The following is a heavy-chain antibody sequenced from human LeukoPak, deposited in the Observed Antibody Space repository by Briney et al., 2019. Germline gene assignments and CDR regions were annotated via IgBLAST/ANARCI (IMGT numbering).Heavy chain of an antibody. Sequence: SVKVSCKASGGTFSSYAISWVRQAPGQGLEWMGGIIPIFGTANYAQKFQGRVTITTDESTSTAYMELSSLRSEDTAVYYCAREHGYSSGWYFVGPSEQESYNWFDPWGQGTLVTASS. V-gene: IGHV1-69*05. CDR3: AREHGYSSGWYFVGPSEQESYNWFDP. CDR2: IIPIFGTA. CDR1: GGTFSSYA. J-gene: IGHJ5*02. D-gene: IGHD6-19*01.